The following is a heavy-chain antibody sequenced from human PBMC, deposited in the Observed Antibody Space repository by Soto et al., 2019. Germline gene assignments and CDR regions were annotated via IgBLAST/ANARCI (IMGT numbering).Heavy chain of an antibody. D-gene: IGHD5-12*01. CDR3: ARGEMATIWPLAY. J-gene: IGHJ4*02. CDR1: GFTFSAYW. Sequence: EVQLVESGGGLVQPGGSLRLSCAASGFTFSAYWMHWVRQAPGEGLVCVSRISSDGTTTNYADSVKGRFTISRDNAENTPYLQMNSLRAEDTAVYYCARGEMATIWPLAYWGQGALVTVSS. CDR2: ISSDGTTT. V-gene: IGHV3-74*01.